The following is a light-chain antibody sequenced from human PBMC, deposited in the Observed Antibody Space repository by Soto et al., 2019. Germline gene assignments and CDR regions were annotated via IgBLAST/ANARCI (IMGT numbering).Light chain of an antibody. CDR2: GAS. Sequence: EIVMTQSPATLLVSPGERVTLSCRASRSIITNLAWYQHIPGQAPRLLIYGASTRAAGIPARFTGSGSGTEFTLTISSLQSEDFAFYYCQQYNDWPLPTFGGGTKVEIK. V-gene: IGKV3-15*01. CDR3: QQYNDWPLPT. CDR1: RSIITN. J-gene: IGKJ4*01.